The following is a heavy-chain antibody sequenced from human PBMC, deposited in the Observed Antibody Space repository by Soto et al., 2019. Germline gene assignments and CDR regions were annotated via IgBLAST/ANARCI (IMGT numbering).Heavy chain of an antibody. J-gene: IGHJ4*02. CDR3: ARALRGDY. V-gene: IGHV4-59*01. Sequence: QVQVQESGPGLVKPSETLSLTCTVSGGSFTNYYWTWIRQPPGKGLEWIGYIYYNGNTNYNPSLKSRVTMSVDTSKNQFSLKLTSVTAADTAVYYCARALRGDYWGQGTLVTVSS. CDR2: IYYNGNT. CDR1: GGSFTNYY.